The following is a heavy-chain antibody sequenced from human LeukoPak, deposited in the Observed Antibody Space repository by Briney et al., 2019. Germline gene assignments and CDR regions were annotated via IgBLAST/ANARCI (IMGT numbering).Heavy chain of an antibody. CDR1: GGSISSSSYY. Sequence: SETLSLTCTVSGGSISSSSYYWGWIRQPPGKGLEWIGSIYYSGSTYYNPSLKSRVTISVDTSKNQFSLKLSSMTAADTAVYYCARIRLGYSSGWYPWDSWGQGALVTVSS. CDR3: ARIRLGYSSGWYPWDS. D-gene: IGHD6-19*01. V-gene: IGHV4-39*01. CDR2: IYYSGST. J-gene: IGHJ5*01.